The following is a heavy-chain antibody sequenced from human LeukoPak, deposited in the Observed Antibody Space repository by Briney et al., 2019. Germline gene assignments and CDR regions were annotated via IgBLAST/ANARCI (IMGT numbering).Heavy chain of an antibody. Sequence: PVGSLRLSCAASGFTFSSYSVNWVRQAPGKGLEWVSSISSSSSYIYYADSVKGRFTISRDNAKNSLYLQMNSLRAEDTAVYYCARDLNDFWSGYYTGDYWGQGTLVTVSS. CDR1: GFTFSSYS. J-gene: IGHJ4*02. D-gene: IGHD3-3*01. V-gene: IGHV3-21*01. CDR2: ISSSSSYI. CDR3: ARDLNDFWSGYYTGDY.